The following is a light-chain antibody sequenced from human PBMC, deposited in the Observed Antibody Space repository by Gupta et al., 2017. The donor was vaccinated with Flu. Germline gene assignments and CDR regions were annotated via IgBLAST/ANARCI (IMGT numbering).Light chain of an antibody. CDR2: GAS. Sequence: DIVLTQSPGTLSLSVGERAALSCRASQSISSTSLAWYQQKPGQAPRLLIYGASSRATGIPDRFTGSGSGTDFTLTISRLEPEDFAVYYCQQTSTFGQGSKVEI. J-gene: IGKJ1*01. CDR3: QQTST. CDR1: QSISSTS. V-gene: IGKV3-20*01.